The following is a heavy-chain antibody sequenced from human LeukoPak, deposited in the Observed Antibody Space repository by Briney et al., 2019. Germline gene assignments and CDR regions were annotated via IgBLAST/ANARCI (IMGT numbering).Heavy chain of an antibody. CDR3: ARPNYDILTDDAFDI. CDR2: MNPNSAKT. J-gene: IGHJ3*02. V-gene: IGHV1-8*01. Sequence: ASVKVSCKTSGYTFTSYDINWVRQATGQGLEWMGWMNPNSAKTGYAQKFQGRVTMTRNTSISTAYMELSSLRSEDTAVYYCARPNYDILTDDAFDIWGQGTMVTVSS. CDR1: GYTFTSYD. D-gene: IGHD3-9*01.